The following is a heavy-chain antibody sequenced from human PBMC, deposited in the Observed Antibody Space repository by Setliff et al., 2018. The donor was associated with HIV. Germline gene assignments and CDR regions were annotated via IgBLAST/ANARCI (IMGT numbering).Heavy chain of an antibody. CDR3: ASDYSTRHDAFDI. CDR2: INHGGST. V-gene: IGHV4-34*01. J-gene: IGHJ3*02. CDR1: GGSFSGYY. D-gene: IGHD6-13*01. Sequence: SETLSLTCAVYGGSFSGYYWSWIRQSPGKGLEWIGQINHGGSTNYSPSLKSRVTMSIDTSKNQFSLRLSSVTAADTAVYYCASDYSTRHDAFDIWGQGTVVTVSS.